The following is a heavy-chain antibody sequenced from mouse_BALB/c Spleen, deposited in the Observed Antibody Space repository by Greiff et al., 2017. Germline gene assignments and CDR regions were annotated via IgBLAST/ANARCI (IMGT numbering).Heavy chain of an antibody. CDR3: ARHEDGNYVGYYFDY. Sequence: EVMLVESGGDLVKPGGSLKLSCAASGFTFSSYGMSWVRQTPDKRLEWVATISSGGSYTYYPDSVKGRFTISRDNAKNTLYLQMSSLKSEDTAMYYCARHEDGNYVGYYFDYWGQGTTLTVSS. J-gene: IGHJ2*01. D-gene: IGHD2-1*01. CDR2: ISSGGSYT. V-gene: IGHV5-6*02. CDR1: GFTFSSYG.